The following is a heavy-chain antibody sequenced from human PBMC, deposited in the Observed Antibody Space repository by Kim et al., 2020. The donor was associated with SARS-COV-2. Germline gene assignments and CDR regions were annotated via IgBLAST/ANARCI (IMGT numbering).Heavy chain of an antibody. CDR1: GFTFSSYG. Sequence: GGSLRLSCAASGFTFSSYGMHWVRQAPGKGLEWVAVISYDGSNKYYADSVKGRFTISRDNSKNTLYLQMNSLRAEDTAVYYCASEVSSLENYDILTGYYSSTHYWRQGTLLTVSS. J-gene: IGHJ4*02. CDR2: ISYDGSNK. D-gene: IGHD3-9*01. CDR3: ASEVSSLENYDILTGYYSSTHY. V-gene: IGHV3-33*05.